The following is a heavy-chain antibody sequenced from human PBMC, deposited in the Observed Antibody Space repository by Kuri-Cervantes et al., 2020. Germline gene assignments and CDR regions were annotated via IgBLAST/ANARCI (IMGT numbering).Heavy chain of an antibody. V-gene: IGHV3-21*01. Sequence: GESLKISCAASGFTFSTYSINWVRQASGKGLEWVSSISSSNSYIYYADSVKGRFTISRDNAKNSLYLQMNSLRAEDTAVYYCAKVRVAVAGIIDYWGQGTPVTVSS. CDR3: AKVRVAVAGIIDY. CDR1: GFTFSTYS. CDR2: ISSSNSYI. J-gene: IGHJ4*02. D-gene: IGHD6-19*01.